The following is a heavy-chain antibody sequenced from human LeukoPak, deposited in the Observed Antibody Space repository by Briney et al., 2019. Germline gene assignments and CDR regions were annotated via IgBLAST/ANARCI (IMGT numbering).Heavy chain of an antibody. J-gene: IGHJ4*02. D-gene: IGHD3-3*01. CDR1: GGSISSSSYY. CDR3: ARSSRPQMYYDFWSGYSYYFDY. V-gene: IGHV4-39*01. Sequence: SETLSLTCTVSGGSISSSSYYWGWIRQPPGKGLEWIGSIYYSGSTYYNPSLKSRVIISVDTSKNQFSLKLSSVTAADTAVYYCARSSRPQMYYDFWSGYSYYFDYWGQGTLVTVSS. CDR2: IYYSGST.